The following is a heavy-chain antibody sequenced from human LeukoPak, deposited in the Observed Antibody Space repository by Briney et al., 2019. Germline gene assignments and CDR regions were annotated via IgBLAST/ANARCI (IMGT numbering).Heavy chain of an antibody. CDR3: ARAAGYYGDSADY. CDR1: GFTFSSYA. Sequence: PGGSLRLSCAASGFTFSSYAMHWVRQAPGKGLEWVAVISYDGSNKYYADSVKGRFTISRDNSKNTLYLQMNSLRAEDTAVYYCARAAGYYGDSADYWGQGTLVTVSS. CDR2: ISYDGSNK. D-gene: IGHD4-17*01. J-gene: IGHJ4*02. V-gene: IGHV3-30-3*01.